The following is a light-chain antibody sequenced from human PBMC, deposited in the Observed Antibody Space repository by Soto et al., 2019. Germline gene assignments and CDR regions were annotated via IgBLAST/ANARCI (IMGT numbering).Light chain of an antibody. J-gene: IGKJ2*01. CDR2: DAS. CDR1: QAISNY. CDR3: QNYNSAPNT. Sequence: DIRMTQSPSSLSASVGDRVTITCRASQAISNYLDWYQQKPGQVPKLLIYDASTLHSGVQSRFRGSGSGTVFTLTISSLQPEDVATYYCQNYNSAPNTFGQGTRLEIK. V-gene: IGKV1-27*01.